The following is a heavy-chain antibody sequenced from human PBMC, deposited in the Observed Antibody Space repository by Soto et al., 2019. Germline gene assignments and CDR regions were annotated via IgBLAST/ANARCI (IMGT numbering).Heavy chain of an antibody. Sequence: LRLSCAASGFTFSSYAMHWVRQAPGKGLEWVAVISYDGSNKYYADSVKGRFTISRDNSKNTLYLQMNSLRAEDTAVYYCARETGYSFNYYYYGMDVWGRGTTVTVSS. CDR1: GFTFSSYA. CDR3: ARETGYSFNYYYYGMDV. CDR2: ISYDGSNK. J-gene: IGHJ6*02. V-gene: IGHV3-30-3*01. D-gene: IGHD5-18*01.